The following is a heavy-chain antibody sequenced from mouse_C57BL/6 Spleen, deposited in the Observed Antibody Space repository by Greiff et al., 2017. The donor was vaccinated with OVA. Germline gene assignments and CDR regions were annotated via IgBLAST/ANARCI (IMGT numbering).Heavy chain of an antibody. CDR3: ARGYDGYHFDY. CDR2: IYPRDGSP. CDR1: GYTFTDHT. V-gene: IGHV1-78*01. J-gene: IGHJ2*01. D-gene: IGHD2-3*01. Sequence: QVQLQQPGAELVKPGASVKLSCKASGYTFTDHTIHWMKQRPEQGLEWIGYIYPRDGSPKYNEKFKGKATLTADKSSSTAYMQLNSLTSEDSAVYFCARGYDGYHFDYWGQGTTLTVSS.